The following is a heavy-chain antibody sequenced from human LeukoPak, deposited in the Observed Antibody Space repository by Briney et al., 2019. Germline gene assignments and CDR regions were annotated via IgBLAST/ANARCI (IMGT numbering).Heavy chain of an antibody. CDR1: GFKFRDFD. Sequence: GGSLRLSCKTSGFKFRDFDMDWVRQAPGKGLEWVAHISYDGTKEYYADSVKGRFSISRDNSQDTVYLQLSSLTTEDTARYYCVRNVAFWGQGTLIIVSS. CDR3: VRNVAF. V-gene: IGHV3-30*03. J-gene: IGHJ4*02. D-gene: IGHD3-10*02. CDR2: ISYDGTKE.